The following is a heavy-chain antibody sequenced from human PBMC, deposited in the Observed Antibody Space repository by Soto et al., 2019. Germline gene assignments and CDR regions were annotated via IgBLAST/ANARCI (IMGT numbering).Heavy chain of an antibody. D-gene: IGHD3-9*01. CDR2: IYPGDSDT. CDR1: GYSFTSYW. Sequence: GESLKISCKGSGYSFTSYWIGWVRQMPGKGLEWMGIIYPGDSDTRYSPSFQGQVTISADKSISTAYLQWSSLKASDTAMYYCARQEGVYDILTGSFFNWFDPWGQGPLVTVSS. CDR3: ARQEGVYDILTGSFFNWFDP. V-gene: IGHV5-51*01. J-gene: IGHJ5*02.